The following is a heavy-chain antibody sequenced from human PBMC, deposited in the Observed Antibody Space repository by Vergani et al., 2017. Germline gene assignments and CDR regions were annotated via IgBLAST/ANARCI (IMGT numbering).Heavy chain of an antibody. Sequence: QVQLQQWGAGLLKPSETLSLTCAVYGGSFSGYYWSWIRQPPGKGLEWIGEINHSGSSNYNPSLKRRVTISVDTSKNQFSLKLSSVTAADTAVYYCARKRRPYCSGGSCYGSYWYFDLWGRGTLVTVSS. J-gene: IGHJ2*01. CDR1: GGSFSGYY. CDR2: INHSGSS. V-gene: IGHV4-34*01. D-gene: IGHD2-15*01. CDR3: ARKRRPYCSGGSCYGSYWYFDL.